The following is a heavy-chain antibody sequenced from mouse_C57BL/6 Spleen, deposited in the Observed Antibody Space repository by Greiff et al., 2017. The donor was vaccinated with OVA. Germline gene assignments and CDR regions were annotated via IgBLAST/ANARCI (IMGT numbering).Heavy chain of an antibody. V-gene: IGHV1-18*01. CDR3: ARWREYYGSPTRGYFDV. Sequence: EVQLQQSGPELVKPGASVKIPCKASGYTFTDYNMDWVKQSHGKSLEWIGDINPNNGGTIYNQKFKGQATLTVDKSSSTAYMELRSLTSEDTAVYYCARWREYYGSPTRGYFDVWGTGTTVTVSS. J-gene: IGHJ1*03. CDR2: INPNNGGT. D-gene: IGHD1-1*01. CDR1: GYTFTDYN.